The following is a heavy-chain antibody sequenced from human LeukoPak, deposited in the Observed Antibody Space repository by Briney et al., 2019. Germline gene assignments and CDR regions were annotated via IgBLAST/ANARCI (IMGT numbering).Heavy chain of an antibody. Sequence: PSETLSLTCTVSGGSISSYYWSWIRQPPGKGLEWIGYIYSSGSTNYNPSLKSRLTISVDTSKNQFSLKLSSVTAADTAVYYCAGSTSGDWFDPWGQGTLVTVSS. D-gene: IGHD2-2*01. V-gene: IGHV4-59*12. CDR2: IYSSGST. CDR3: AGSTSGDWFDP. CDR1: GGSISSYY. J-gene: IGHJ5*02.